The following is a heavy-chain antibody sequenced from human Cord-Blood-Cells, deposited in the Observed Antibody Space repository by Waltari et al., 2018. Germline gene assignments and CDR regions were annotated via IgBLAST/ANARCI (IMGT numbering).Heavy chain of an antibody. CDR2: IWYDGSNK. CDR3: ARESEDYYCDY. CDR1: GFTFSSYG. Sequence: QVQLVESGGGVVQPGRSLRLSCAASGFTFSSYGMHWVRQAPGKGLEWMAVIWYDGSNKYYADSVKRRFTISVDNSKNTLYLQMNSLRAEDTAVYYCARESEDYYCDYWGQGTLVTVSS. J-gene: IGHJ4*02. V-gene: IGHV3-33*01.